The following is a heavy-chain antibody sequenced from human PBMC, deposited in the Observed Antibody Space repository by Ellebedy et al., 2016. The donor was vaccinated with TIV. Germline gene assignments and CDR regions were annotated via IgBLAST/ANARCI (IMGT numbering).Heavy chain of an antibody. CDR3: TRGKYFDF. J-gene: IGHJ4*02. V-gene: IGHV5-51*01. CDR2: IYPDDSDT. Sequence: KVSXXASGYTFTSFEINWVRQMPGKGLEWMGIIYPDDSDTRYSPSFQGQVTISVDKSISTAYLQWSSLKAADTAMYYCTRGKYFDFWGQGTLVTVSS. CDR1: GYTFTSFE.